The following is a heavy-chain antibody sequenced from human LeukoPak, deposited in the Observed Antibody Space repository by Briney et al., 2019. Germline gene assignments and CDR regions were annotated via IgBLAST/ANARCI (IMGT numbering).Heavy chain of an antibody. CDR3: ARDRIAVAGIFDY. Sequence: PRASVKVSCKASGGTFSSYAISRVRQAPGQGLEWMGRIIPILGIANYAQKFQGRVTITADKSTSTAYMELSSLRSEDTAVYYCARDRIAVAGIFDYWGQGTLVTVSS. J-gene: IGHJ4*02. CDR1: GGTFSSYA. V-gene: IGHV1-69*04. D-gene: IGHD6-19*01. CDR2: IIPILGIA.